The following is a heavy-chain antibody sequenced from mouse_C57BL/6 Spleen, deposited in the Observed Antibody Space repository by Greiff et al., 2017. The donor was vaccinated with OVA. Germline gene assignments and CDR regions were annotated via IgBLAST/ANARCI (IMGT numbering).Heavy chain of an antibody. J-gene: IGHJ2*01. V-gene: IGHV1-82*01. Sequence: LVESGPELVKPGASVKISCKASGYAFSSSWMNWVKQRPGKGLEWIGRIYPGDGDTNYNGKFKGKATLTADKSSSTAYMQLSSLTSEDSAVYFCARRLDYGSSGDYFDYWGQGTTLTVSS. CDR2: IYPGDGDT. CDR1: GYAFSSSW. CDR3: ARRLDYGSSGDYFDY. D-gene: IGHD1-1*01.